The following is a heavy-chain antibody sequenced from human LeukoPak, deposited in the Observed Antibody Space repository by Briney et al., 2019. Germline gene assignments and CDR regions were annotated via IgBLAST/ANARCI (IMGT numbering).Heavy chain of an antibody. CDR3: ARDRDWSFDY. D-gene: IGHD3-9*01. CDR1: GFSFSTYS. Sequence: PGGSLRLSCAASGFSFSTYSMNWVRQAPGKGLEWVSNIRGSSSAMNYADSVRGRFAISRDNAKNSLYLEMSSLRAEDTAVYYCARDRDWSFDYWGQGTLATVSS. V-gene: IGHV3-48*04. J-gene: IGHJ4*02. CDR2: IRGSSSAM.